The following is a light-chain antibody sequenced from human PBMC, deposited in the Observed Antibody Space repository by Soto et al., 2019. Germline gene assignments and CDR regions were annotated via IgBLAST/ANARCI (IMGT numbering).Light chain of an antibody. J-gene: IGLJ3*02. V-gene: IGLV2-8*01. CDR2: EVN. CDR3: SSYAGNDKV. Sequence: QSVLTQPPSASGSPGQSVTISCTGTSSDVGGYNYVSWYQQHPGKAPKLLIYEVNKRPSGVPDRFSGSKSGNTASLTVSGLQAEDEADYYFSSYAGNDKVFGGGTKLSVL. CDR1: SSDVGGYNY.